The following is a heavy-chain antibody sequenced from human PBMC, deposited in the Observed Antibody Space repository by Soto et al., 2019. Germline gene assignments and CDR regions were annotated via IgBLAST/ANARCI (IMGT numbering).Heavy chain of an antibody. CDR1: GFTFSNYG. D-gene: IGHD3-22*01. CDR2: IAYDGTNT. V-gene: IGHV3-30*18. J-gene: IGHJ4*02. CDR3: AKDDGTFFYDTSGYPLDY. Sequence: PGGSLRLSCAASGFTFSNYGMHWVRQALGKGLEWVAIIAYDGTNTYYADSVKGRFTISRDNSKNTLYLQMNSLRDEDTAVYYCAKDDGTFFYDTSGYPLDYWGQGTLVTVSS.